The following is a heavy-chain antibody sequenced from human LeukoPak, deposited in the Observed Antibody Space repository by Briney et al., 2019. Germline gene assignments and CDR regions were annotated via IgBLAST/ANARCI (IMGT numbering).Heavy chain of an antibody. V-gene: IGHV3-11*06. CDR1: GFAFSDYY. CDR3: ARESYCSGGSCGRYFDY. D-gene: IGHD2-15*01. J-gene: IGHJ4*02. CDR2: ISSSSSYI. Sequence: GGSLRLSCAASGFAFSDYYMSWIRQAPGKGLEWVSSISSSSSYIYYADSVKGRFTISRDNAKNTLYLQMNSLRAEDTAVYYCARESYCSGGSCGRYFDYWGQGTLVTVSS.